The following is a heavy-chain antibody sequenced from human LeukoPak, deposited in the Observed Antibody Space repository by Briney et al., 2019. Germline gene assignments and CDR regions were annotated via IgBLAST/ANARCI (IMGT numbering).Heavy chain of an antibody. Sequence: SGPTLVNPTQTLTLTCTFSGFSLSTSGVGVGWIRQPPGKALEWLALIYWDDGKRYSPSLKSRLTITKDTSKNQVVLTMTNMDPVDTDTYYCAHSECSSSSGGGEYLLHWGQGTLVTVSS. CDR1: GFSLSTSGVG. J-gene: IGHJ1*01. CDR2: IYWDDGK. V-gene: IGHV2-5*02. D-gene: IGHD6-6*01. CDR3: AHSECSSSSGGGEYLLH.